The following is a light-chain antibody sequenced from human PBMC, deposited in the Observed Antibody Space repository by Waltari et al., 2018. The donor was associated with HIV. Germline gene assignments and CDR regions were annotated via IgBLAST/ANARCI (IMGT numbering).Light chain of an antibody. CDR3: QTWGTGMV. CDR1: SGHSNYA. J-gene: IGLJ3*02. Sequence: QLVLTQSPSASASLGASVKLTCTLSSGHSNYAIAWHQQQPEQGPRYLMKRNSDGSHYKGDGIPDRFSGSSSGAARYLTISSLQSEDEADYYCQTWGTGMVFGGGTKLTVL. CDR2: RNSDGSH. V-gene: IGLV4-69*01.